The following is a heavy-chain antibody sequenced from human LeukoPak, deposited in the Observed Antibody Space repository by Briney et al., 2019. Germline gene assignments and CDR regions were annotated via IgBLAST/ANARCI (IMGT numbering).Heavy chain of an antibody. V-gene: IGHV1-69*13. CDR3: ARQGSSDWYRDLYYFDY. Sequence: ASVKVSCKASGGTFSSYAISWVRQAPGLGLEWMGGIIPIFGTANYAQKFQGRVTITADESTSTAYMELSSLRSEDTAVYYCARQGSSDWYRDLYYFDYWGQGTLVTVSS. CDR1: GGTFSSYA. D-gene: IGHD6-19*01. J-gene: IGHJ4*02. CDR2: IIPIFGTA.